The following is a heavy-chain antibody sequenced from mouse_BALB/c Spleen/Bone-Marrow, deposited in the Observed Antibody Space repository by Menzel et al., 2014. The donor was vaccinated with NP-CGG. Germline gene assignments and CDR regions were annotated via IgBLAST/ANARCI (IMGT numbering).Heavy chain of an antibody. J-gene: IGHJ2*01. CDR2: IYPGDGDT. D-gene: IGHD1-1*01. Sequence: VQLVESGAELVRPGSSVKISCKASGYVFSSYWMIWVRQRPGQGLEWIGQIYPGDGDTNYNGKFKGKATLTADKSSSTAYMQLSGLTSEDSAVYFCARSGYGSNYDYWGQGTTLTVSS. CDR3: ARSGYGSNYDY. V-gene: IGHV1-80*01. CDR1: GYVFSSYW.